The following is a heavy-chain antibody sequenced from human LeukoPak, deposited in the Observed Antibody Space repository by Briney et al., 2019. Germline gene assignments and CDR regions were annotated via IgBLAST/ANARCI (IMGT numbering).Heavy chain of an antibody. J-gene: IGHJ5*02. CDR2: INHSRST. CDR1: GGSFSGYY. V-gene: IGHV4-34*01. CDR3: APRGDIEHSYGYGKWFDP. Sequence: SETLSLTCAVYGGSFSGYYWSWIRQPPGKGLEWIGEINHSRSTNYNASLRSRVTISVDTSKNQFTLRLSSVTAADTAVYYCAPRGDIEHSYGYGKWFDPWGQGTRVTVSS. D-gene: IGHD5-18*01.